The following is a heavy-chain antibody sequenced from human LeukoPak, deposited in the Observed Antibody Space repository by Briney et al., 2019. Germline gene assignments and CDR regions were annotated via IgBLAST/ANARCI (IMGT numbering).Heavy chain of an antibody. Sequence: SETLSLTCTVSGGSISSYYWSWIRQPPGKGLEWIGYIYYSGSTNYNPSLKSRVTISVDTSKNQFSLKLSSVTAADTVVYYCARVTMVRGVISRGNWFDPWGQGTLVTVSS. J-gene: IGHJ5*02. CDR1: GGSISSYY. D-gene: IGHD3-10*01. V-gene: IGHV4-59*01. CDR3: ARVTMVRGVISRGNWFDP. CDR2: IYYSGST.